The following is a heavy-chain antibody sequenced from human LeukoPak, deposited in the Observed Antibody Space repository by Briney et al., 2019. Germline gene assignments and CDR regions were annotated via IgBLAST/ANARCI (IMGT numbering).Heavy chain of an antibody. Sequence: PGGSLRLSCAASGFTFSSYAMSWVRQAPGKGLEWVSAISGSGGSTYYADSVKGRFTISRDNSKNTLYLQMNSLRAEDTAVYYCAKDPKSEYYYYGMDVWGQGTTVTVSS. J-gene: IGHJ6*02. CDR1: GFTFSSYA. V-gene: IGHV3-23*01. CDR2: ISGSGGST. CDR3: AKDPKSEYYYYGMDV.